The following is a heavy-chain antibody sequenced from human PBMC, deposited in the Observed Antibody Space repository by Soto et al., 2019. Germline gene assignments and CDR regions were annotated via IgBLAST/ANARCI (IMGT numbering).Heavy chain of an antibody. CDR1: GGSVSSGSSQ. J-gene: IGHJ6*02. CDR3: ARLQVYDFWSGSVPMDF. CDR2: IYDTGST. Sequence: PPETLSPTCPVSGGSVSSGSSQWSWIRQSPGKGLEWIGYIYDTGSTNYNPSLKSRVTISVDTSKNQFSLKLTSVTAADTALYFCARLQVYDFWSGSVPMDFWGQGTTVTVSS. D-gene: IGHD3-3*01. V-gene: IGHV4-61*01.